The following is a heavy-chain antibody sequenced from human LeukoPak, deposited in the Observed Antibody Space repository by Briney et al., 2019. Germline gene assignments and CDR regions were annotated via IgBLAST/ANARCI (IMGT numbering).Heavy chain of an antibody. CDR3: ARELGESSGYYYFDY. D-gene: IGHD3-22*01. CDR2: ISWSSGSI. V-gene: IGHV3-9*01. CDR1: GFTFDDYA. Sequence: AGGSLRLSCAASGFTFDDYAMHWVRQAPGKGLEWVSGISWSSGSIGYVDSVKGRFTISRDNAKNTLYLQMNSLRAEDTAVYYCARELGESSGYYYFDYWGQGTLVTVSS. J-gene: IGHJ4*02.